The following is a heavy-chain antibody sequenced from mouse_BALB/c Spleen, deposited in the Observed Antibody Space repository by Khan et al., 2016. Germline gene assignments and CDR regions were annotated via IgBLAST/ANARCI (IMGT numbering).Heavy chain of an antibody. Sequence: QVQLKQSGPGLVAPSQSLSITCTVSGFSIIGYGVNWVRQPPGKGLEWLGMIWGDGSTDYNSALKSRLNIIKDNSKSQVFLKMNSLQTDDTARYYCARDGWGYYAMDYWGQGTSVTVSS. D-gene: IGHD2-2*01. CDR2: IWGDGST. V-gene: IGHV2-6-7*01. CDR1: GFSIIGYG. CDR3: ARDGWGYYAMDY. J-gene: IGHJ4*01.